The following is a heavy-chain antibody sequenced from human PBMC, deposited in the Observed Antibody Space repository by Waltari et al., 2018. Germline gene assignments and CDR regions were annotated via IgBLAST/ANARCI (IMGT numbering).Heavy chain of an antibody. CDR3: ARDRGYSSSRDYYYYYMDV. CDR1: GGSISSYY. D-gene: IGHD6-13*01. Sequence: QVQLQESGPGLVKPSETLSLTCTVSGGSISSYYWSWIRQPAGKGLEWIGRIYTSGSTNDNPSLKSRVTMSVDTSKNQFSLKLSSVTAADTAVYYCARDRGYSSSRDYYYYYMDVWGKGTTVTVSS. V-gene: IGHV4-4*07. CDR2: IYTSGST. J-gene: IGHJ6*03.